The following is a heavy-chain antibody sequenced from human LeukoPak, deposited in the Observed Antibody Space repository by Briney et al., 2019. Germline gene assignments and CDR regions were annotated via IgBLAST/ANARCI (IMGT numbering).Heavy chain of an antibody. Sequence: PGGSLRLSCAASGFTFSSYEMNWVRQAPGKGLEWVSYISSSGSTIYYADSVKGRFTISRDNAKNSLYLQMNSQRAEDTAVYYCARDTSYGDYFDYWGQGTLVTVSS. J-gene: IGHJ4*02. CDR2: ISSSGSTI. V-gene: IGHV3-48*03. CDR1: GFTFSSYE. D-gene: IGHD4-17*01. CDR3: ARDTSYGDYFDY.